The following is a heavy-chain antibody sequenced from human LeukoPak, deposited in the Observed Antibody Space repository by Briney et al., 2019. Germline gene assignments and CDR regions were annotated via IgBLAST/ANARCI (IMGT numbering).Heavy chain of an antibody. CDR2: IYSGGST. CDR1: GFTFGDYA. J-gene: IGHJ4*02. V-gene: IGHV3-53*01. CDR3: ARDVAVAEDYFDY. Sequence: GGSLRLSCTASGFTFGDYAMSWVRQAPGKGLEWVSVIYSGGSTYYADSVKGRFTISRDNSKNTLYLQMNSLRAEDTAVYYCARDVAVAEDYFDYWGQGTLVTVSS. D-gene: IGHD6-19*01.